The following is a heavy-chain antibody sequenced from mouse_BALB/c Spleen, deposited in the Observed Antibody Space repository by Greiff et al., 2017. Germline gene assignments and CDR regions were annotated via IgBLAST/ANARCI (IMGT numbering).Heavy chain of an antibody. Sequence: EVQLVETGGGLVQPKGSLKLSCAASGFTFNTNAMNWVRQAPGKGLEWVARIRSKSNNYATYYADSVKDRFTISRDDSQSMLYLQMNNLKTEDTAMYYCVREGIYFDYWGQGTTLTVSS. CDR1: GFTFNTNA. V-gene: IGHV10S3*01. CDR3: VREGIYFDY. CDR2: IRSKSNNYAT. J-gene: IGHJ2*01.